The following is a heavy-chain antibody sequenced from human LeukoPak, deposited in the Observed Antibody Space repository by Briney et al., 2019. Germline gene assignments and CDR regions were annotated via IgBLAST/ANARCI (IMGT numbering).Heavy chain of an antibody. CDR2: ISSGGGTI. Sequence: PGGSLRLSCAASGLTFSSYEMNWVRQAPGKGLEWVSYISSGGGTIYYVDSVKGRFTVSRDNAKNTLYLQMNSLRAEDTAVYYCACYGIEPPYWGQGTLVTVSS. CDR3: ACYGIEPPY. CDR1: GLTFSSYE. J-gene: IGHJ4*02. V-gene: IGHV3-48*03. D-gene: IGHD1-14*01.